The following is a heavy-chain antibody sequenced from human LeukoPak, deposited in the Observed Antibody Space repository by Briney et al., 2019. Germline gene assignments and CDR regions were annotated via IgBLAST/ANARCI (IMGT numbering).Heavy chain of an antibody. Sequence: GGSLRLSCAASGFTFSSYAMNWVRQAPGKGLEWVSAMSGTGGSTYYADSVKGRFTISRDNSRNTLYLQMNSVRVEDTAIYYCAKKGLASAGRPPYFDYWGQGALVTVSS. J-gene: IGHJ4*02. V-gene: IGHV3-23*01. CDR1: GFTFSSYA. D-gene: IGHD6-13*01. CDR2: MSGTGGST. CDR3: AKKGLASAGRPPYFDY.